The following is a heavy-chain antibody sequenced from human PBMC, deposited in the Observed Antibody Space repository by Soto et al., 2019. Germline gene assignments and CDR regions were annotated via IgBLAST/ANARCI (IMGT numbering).Heavy chain of an antibody. CDR2: ISAYNGNT. V-gene: IGHV1-18*01. CDR3: AREEGRGGSEGYDFWSGYDYYYYGMDV. Sequence: ASVKVSCKASGYTFTSYGISWVRQAPGQGLEWMGWISAYNGNTNYAQKLQGRVTMTTDTSTSTAYMELRSLRSDDTAVYYCAREEGRGGSEGYDFWSGYDYYYYGMDVWGQGTTVTVSS. D-gene: IGHD3-3*01. CDR1: GYTFTSYG. J-gene: IGHJ6*02.